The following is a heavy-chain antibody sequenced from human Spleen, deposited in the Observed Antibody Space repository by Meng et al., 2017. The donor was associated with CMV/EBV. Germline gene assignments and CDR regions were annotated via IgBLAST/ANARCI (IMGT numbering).Heavy chain of an antibody. CDR2: IIPILGIA. CDR3: ARGLGRDGYNYAY. CDR1: GGTFSSYT. D-gene: IGHD5-24*01. V-gene: IGHV1-69*02. J-gene: IGHJ4*02. Sequence: GGSLRLSCRASGGTFSSYTISWVRQAPGQGLEWMGRIIPILGIANYAQKFQGRVTITADKSTSTAYMELSSLRSEDTAVYYCARGLGRDGYNYAYWGQGTLVTVSS.